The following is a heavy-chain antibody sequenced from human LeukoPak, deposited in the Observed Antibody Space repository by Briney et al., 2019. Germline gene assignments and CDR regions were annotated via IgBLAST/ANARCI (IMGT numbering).Heavy chain of an antibody. CDR1: GFTFSSYS. J-gene: IGHJ4*02. CDR2: IGRGIT. CDR3: ARDALAGEKPEYFFDY. V-gene: IGHV3-48*04. Sequence: GGSLRLSCAASGFTFSSYSMNWVRQAPGKGLEWVAHIGRGITYADSVKGRFTISRDNAKNSVYLQMNSLRAEDTAVYYCARDALAGEKPEYFFDYWGQGTLVTVSS.